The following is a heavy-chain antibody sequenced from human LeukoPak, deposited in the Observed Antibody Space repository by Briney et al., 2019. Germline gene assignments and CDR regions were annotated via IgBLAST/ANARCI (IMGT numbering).Heavy chain of an antibody. J-gene: IGHJ4*02. Sequence: GRSLRLSCVASGFTFSSYSMNWVRQTPGKGLEWISYISPVKNTIYYADSVKGRFTISRDDAKNSLDLQMNSLRAEDTAVYYCARESDRHHDLWSGYLALDYWGQGTRVTVSS. CDR3: ARESDRHHDLWSGYLALDY. CDR1: GFTFSSYS. CDR2: ISPVKNTI. V-gene: IGHV3-48*01. D-gene: IGHD3-3*01.